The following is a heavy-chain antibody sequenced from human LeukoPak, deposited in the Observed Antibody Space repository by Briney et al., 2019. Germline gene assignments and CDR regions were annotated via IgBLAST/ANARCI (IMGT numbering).Heavy chain of an antibody. V-gene: IGHV1-69*04. J-gene: IGHJ4*02. CDR1: GGTFSSYT. CDR2: IIPILGIA. CDR3: ARDPFYLGYSSSWFDY. Sequence: SVKVSCKASGGTFSSYTISWVRQAPGQGLEWMGRIIPILGIANYAQKFQGRVTITVDKSTSTAYMELSSLRSEDTAVYYCARDPFYLGYSSSWFDYWGQGTLVTVSS. D-gene: IGHD6-13*01.